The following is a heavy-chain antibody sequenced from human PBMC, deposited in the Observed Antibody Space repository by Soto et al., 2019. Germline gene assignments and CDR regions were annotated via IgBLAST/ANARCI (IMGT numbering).Heavy chain of an antibody. CDR3: ARGDEMTAVTIFEY. D-gene: IGHD4-17*01. Sequence: QVQLEQSVPEVKRPGTSVKVSCKASGGAFGRYSVSWVRQAPGQGLEWIGGVIPVFNTSNYSLKFQGRVAIFADLSTNTVFMELRSLRSEDTALYYCARGDEMTAVTIFEYWGQGTLVTVSS. V-gene: IGHV1-69*01. CDR1: GGAFGRYS. J-gene: IGHJ4*02. CDR2: VIPVFNTS.